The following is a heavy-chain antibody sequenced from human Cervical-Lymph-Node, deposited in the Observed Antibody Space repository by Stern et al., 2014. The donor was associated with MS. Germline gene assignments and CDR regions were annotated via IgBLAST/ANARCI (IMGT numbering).Heavy chain of an antibody. J-gene: IGHJ5*02. V-gene: IGHV3-7*01. CDR1: GFTFSNYW. CDR3: ARAVRELGT. D-gene: IGHD1-7*01. Sequence: VQLVQSGGGLVQPGESLRLSCAVSGFTFSNYWMTWVRQAPGKGLEWVASIKTDGSEKSYVPSVTGRFTISRDNAKNSLYLQMNSLRAEDTAVYYCARAVRELGTWGQGTLVTVSS. CDR2: IKTDGSEK.